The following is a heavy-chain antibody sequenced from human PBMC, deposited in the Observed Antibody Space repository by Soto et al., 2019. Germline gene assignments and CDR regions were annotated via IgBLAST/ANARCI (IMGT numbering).Heavy chain of an antibody. Sequence: GGSLRLSCAAPGVSAMSWVRQAAGKGLEWLSITSGTGSSTYYADSVKGRFTVSRDKSKNTLSLQMNSLSAEDTAIYYCANLLYYDYVGGEEADYWSQGTLVTVSS. CDR1: GVSA. CDR3: ANLLYYDYVGGEEADY. V-gene: IGHV3-23*01. D-gene: IGHD3-16*01. CDR2: TSGTGSST. J-gene: IGHJ4*02.